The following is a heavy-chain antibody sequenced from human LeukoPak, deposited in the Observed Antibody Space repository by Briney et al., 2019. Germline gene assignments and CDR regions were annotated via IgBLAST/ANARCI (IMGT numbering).Heavy chain of an antibody. V-gene: IGHV6-1*01. J-gene: IGHJ4*02. D-gene: IGHD2-2*01. CDR1: GDSVSSNSAA. CDR2: TYCRSKWYN. Sequence: SQTLSLTCAISGDSVSSNSAAWNWIRQSPSRGLEWLGRTYCRSKWYNDYAVSVKSRITINPDTSKNQFSLQLNSVTHEDTAVYYCARDGCSSTSCYSDYWGQGTLVTVSS. CDR3: ARDGCSSTSCYSDY.